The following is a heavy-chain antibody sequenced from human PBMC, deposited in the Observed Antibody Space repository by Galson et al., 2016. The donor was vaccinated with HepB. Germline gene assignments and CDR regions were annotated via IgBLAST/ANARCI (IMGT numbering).Heavy chain of an antibody. Sequence: SLRLSCADSTFTSSNYWMNWVRQAPGKGLEWVSGISGTGQTTYFADSVKGRFTVSRDNSKNTVSLHMNSLRAEDTAIYYCAKSNSTGWYKVFDSWGQGNRVTGSS. CDR1: TFTSSNYW. J-gene: IGHJ4*02. CDR2: ISGTGQTT. D-gene: IGHD6-19*01. V-gene: IGHV3-23*01. CDR3: AKSNSTGWYKVFDS.